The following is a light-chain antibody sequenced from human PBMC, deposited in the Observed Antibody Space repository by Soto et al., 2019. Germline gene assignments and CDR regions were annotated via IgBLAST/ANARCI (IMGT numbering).Light chain of an antibody. CDR3: QQYGSSPRT. CDR2: GAF. Sequence: ELVFTQSPGTLSLSPGERATFSCRASQSVSSNYLAWYQQKPGQAPRLLIYGAFKRATGIPDRFSGSGSGTDFTLTISRMEPEDFAVYCCQQYGSSPRTFGQGTKVDIK. V-gene: IGKV3-20*01. J-gene: IGKJ1*01. CDR1: QSVSSNY.